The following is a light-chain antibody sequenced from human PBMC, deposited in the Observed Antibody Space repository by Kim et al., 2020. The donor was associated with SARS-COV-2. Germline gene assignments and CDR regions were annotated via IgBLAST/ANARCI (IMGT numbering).Light chain of an antibody. Sequence: SLSPGESATLSCRASQSVSTYLAWYQQKPGQAPRLLIHGASSRATGIPDRFSGSGSGTDLTLTISRLEPEDFAVYYCQQYGTSPYTFGQGTKLEI. J-gene: IGKJ2*01. V-gene: IGKV3-20*01. CDR2: GAS. CDR1: QSVSTY. CDR3: QQYGTSPYT.